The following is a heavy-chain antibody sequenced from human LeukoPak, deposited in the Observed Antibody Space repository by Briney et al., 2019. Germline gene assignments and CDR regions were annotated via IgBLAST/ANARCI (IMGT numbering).Heavy chain of an antibody. J-gene: IGHJ4*02. CDR3: ARDQAGYFDY. CDR2: IYYDGSNK. V-gene: IGHV3-33*01. Sequence: GRSLRLSCAASGFTFSSYHMHWVRQASGKGLEWLAVIYYDGSNKYYADSVKGRFTISRDNSKNTLYLQMNSLRAEDTAVYYCARDQAGYFDYWGQGNLVTVSS. CDR1: GFTFSSYH.